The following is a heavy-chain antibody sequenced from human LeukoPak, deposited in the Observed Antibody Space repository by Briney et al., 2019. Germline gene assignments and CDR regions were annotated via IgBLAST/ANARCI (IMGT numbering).Heavy chain of an antibody. D-gene: IGHD2-2*01. CDR3: ASYCSSTSCFASDAFDI. CDR2: IYHSGST. Sequence: SETLSLTCTVSGYSIGSGYYWGWIRQPPGKGLEWIGSIYHSGSTYYNPSLKSRVTISVDTSKNQFSLKLSSVTAADTAVYYCASYCSSTSCFASDAFDIWGQGTMVTVSS. V-gene: IGHV4-38-2*02. CDR1: GYSIGSGYY. J-gene: IGHJ3*02.